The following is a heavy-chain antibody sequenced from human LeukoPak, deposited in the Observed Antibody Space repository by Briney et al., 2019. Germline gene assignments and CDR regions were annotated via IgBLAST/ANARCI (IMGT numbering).Heavy chain of an antibody. D-gene: IGHD3-10*01. Sequence: GGSLRLSCAASGFTFRSHSMSWVRQAPGKGLEWVSAISGSGGSTYYADSVKGRFTISRDNSKNTLYLQMNSLRAEDTAVYYCAKDYYGPGGYYFDYWGQGTLVTVSS. CDR3: AKDYYGPGGYYFDY. J-gene: IGHJ4*02. V-gene: IGHV3-23*01. CDR1: GFTFRSHS. CDR2: ISGSGGST.